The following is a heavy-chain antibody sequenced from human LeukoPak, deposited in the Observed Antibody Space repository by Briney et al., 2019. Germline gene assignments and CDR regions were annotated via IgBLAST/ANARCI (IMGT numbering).Heavy chain of an antibody. CDR1: GFTVSSNY. CDR3: ARLMYPPYYYYDMDV. V-gene: IGHV4-34*01. Sequence: PGGSLRLSCAASGFTVSSNYMSWVRQAPGKGLEWIGEINHSGSTNYNPSLKSRVTLSVDTSKNQFSLKLSSVTAADTAVYFCARLMYPPYYYYDMDVWGKGTTVTVSS. D-gene: IGHD2-2*01. CDR2: INHSGST. J-gene: IGHJ6*03.